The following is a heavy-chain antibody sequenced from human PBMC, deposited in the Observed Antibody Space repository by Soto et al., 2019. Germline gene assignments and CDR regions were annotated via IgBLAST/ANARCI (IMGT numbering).Heavy chain of an antibody. Sequence: EVQLVESGGGLIQPGGSLRLSCAASGFTVSSNYMNWVRQAPGKGLEWVSVIYSGGSTYYADSVKGRFTISRDNSKNTLYFKMKGLRAKERALYYGARDRVEIGYPAYFQHWGQGNLVNVSS. V-gene: IGHV3-53*01. CDR3: ARDRVEIGYPAYFQH. J-gene: IGHJ1*01. CDR1: GFTVSSNY. CDR2: IYSGGST. D-gene: IGHD5-18*01.